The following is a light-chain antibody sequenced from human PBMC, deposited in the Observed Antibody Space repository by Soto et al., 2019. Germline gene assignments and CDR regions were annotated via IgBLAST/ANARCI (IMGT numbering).Light chain of an antibody. V-gene: IGLV3-21*02. J-gene: IGLJ1*01. Sequence: SYELTQPPSVSVAPGQTARITCGGNNIGSKSVHWYQQKPGQAPVLVVYDDSGRPSGIPERFSGSNSGNTATLTISRVEAGDEADYYCQVWDSSSDSRVFGTGTKLTVL. CDR1: NIGSKS. CDR3: QVWDSSSDSRV. CDR2: DDS.